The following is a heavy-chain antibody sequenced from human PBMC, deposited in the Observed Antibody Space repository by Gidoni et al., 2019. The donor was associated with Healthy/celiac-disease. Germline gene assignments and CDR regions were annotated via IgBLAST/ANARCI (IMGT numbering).Heavy chain of an antibody. Sequence: EVQLLESGGGLVQPGGSLRLSCAASGFTFSSYAMGWVRQAPGKGLEWVSAISGSGGSTYYADSVKGRFTISRDNSKNTLYLQMNSLRAEDTAVYYCASGGKPGSSGRTGAFDIWGQGTMVTVSS. CDR3: ASGGKPGSSGRTGAFDI. CDR2: ISGSGGST. J-gene: IGHJ3*02. V-gene: IGHV3-23*01. CDR1: GFTFSSYA. D-gene: IGHD6-19*01.